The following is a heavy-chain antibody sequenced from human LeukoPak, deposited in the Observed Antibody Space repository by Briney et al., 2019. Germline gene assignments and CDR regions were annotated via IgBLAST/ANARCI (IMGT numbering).Heavy chain of an antibody. J-gene: IGHJ4*02. CDR2: IKTNADGGTT. D-gene: IGHD5-18*01. Sequence: PGGSLGLSCAVSGSGFPVTNAWMGWGRQAPGRGMEWGGRIKTNADGGTTDYAAPLNGRFTILRHDSQNTLYLQMNSLKTEDTAVYYCTTVGIWNMVTGEDHWGQGTLVAVSS. CDR1: GSGFPVTNAW. CDR3: TTVGIWNMVTGEDH. V-gene: IGHV3-15*01.